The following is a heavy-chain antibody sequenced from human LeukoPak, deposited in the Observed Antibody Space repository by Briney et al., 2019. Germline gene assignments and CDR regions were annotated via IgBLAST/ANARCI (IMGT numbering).Heavy chain of an antibody. CDR3: ARDGAMVRGVRAIYYYMDV. D-gene: IGHD3-10*01. CDR2: IYTSGST. V-gene: IGHV4-61*02. Sequence: SETLSLTCTVSGGSISSGSYYWSWNRQPAGKGLEWIGRIYTSGSTNYNPSLKSRVTISVDTSKNQFSLKLSSVTAADTAVYYCARDGAMVRGVRAIYYYMDVWGTGTTVTVSS. J-gene: IGHJ6*03. CDR1: GGSISSGSYY.